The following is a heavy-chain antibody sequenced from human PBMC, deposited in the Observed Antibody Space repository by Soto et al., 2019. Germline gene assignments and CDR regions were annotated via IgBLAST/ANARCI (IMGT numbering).Heavy chain of an antibody. Sequence: SETLSLTCAVYGGSFSGYYWSWIRQPPGKGLEWIGEINHSGSTNYNPSLKSRVTISVDTSKNQFSLKLSSVTAADTAVYYCARGGRGYSGYVPFDDWGQGTLVTVSS. V-gene: IGHV4-34*01. D-gene: IGHD5-12*01. J-gene: IGHJ4*02. CDR3: ARGGRGYSGYVPFDD. CDR2: INHSGST. CDR1: GGSFSGYY.